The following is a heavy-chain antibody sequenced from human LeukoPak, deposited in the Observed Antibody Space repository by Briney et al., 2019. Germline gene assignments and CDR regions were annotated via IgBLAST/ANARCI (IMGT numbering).Heavy chain of an antibody. CDR2: IIPILGIA. CDR1: GGTFSSYT. CDR3: ARGIAAAGPPEY. Sequence: TVKVSFKASGGTFSSYTISWVRQAPGQGLEWMGRIIPILGIANYAQKFQGRVTITADKSKSTAYMELSSLRSEDTAVYYCARGIAAAGPPEYWGQGTLVTVSS. J-gene: IGHJ4*02. D-gene: IGHD6-13*01. V-gene: IGHV1-69*02.